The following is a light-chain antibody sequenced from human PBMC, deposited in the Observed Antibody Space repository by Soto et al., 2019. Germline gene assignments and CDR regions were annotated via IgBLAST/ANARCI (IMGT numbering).Light chain of an antibody. CDR3: LQDYNYPWT. CDR2: AAS. CDR1: QGIRND. V-gene: IGKV1-6*01. Sequence: AIQMTQSPSSLSASVGDRVTITCRASQGIRNDLGWFQHKPGKAPKLLIYAASTLQSGVPSRFSCSGSGTEFTLTISSLQPEDFAAYYCLQDYNYPWTFGQGTKVEIK. J-gene: IGKJ1*01.